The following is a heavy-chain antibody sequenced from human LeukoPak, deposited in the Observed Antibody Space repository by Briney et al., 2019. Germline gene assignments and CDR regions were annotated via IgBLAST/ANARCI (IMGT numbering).Heavy chain of an antibody. V-gene: IGHV3-53*04. CDR2: IYIGDST. D-gene: IGHD2-15*01. CDR3: ARAEYCSGGSSCLKY. J-gene: IGHJ4*02. CDR1: GFTVSSNY. Sequence: GGSLRLSCAASGFTVSSNYMSWVRQAQGNGLEWDSVIYIGDSTYYADSVKGRFTISRHNSKNTLYLQMNSLRAEDTAVYYCARAEYCSGGSSCLKYWGQGTLVTVSS.